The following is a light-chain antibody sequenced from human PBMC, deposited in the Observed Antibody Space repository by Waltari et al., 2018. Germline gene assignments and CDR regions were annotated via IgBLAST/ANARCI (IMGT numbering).Light chain of an antibody. CDR2: SAS. CDR3: QQYYNTPFT. V-gene: IGKV4-1*01. CDR1: QSVLYSSNNKNY. Sequence: DIVMTQSPDSLAVSLGERATMNCKSSQSVLYSSNNKNYLAWYQQKPGQPPKLLIYSASARESGVPDRFNGSVSGTDFTLTISSLQAEDVAVYYCQQYYNTPFTFGPGTKVDIK. J-gene: IGKJ3*01.